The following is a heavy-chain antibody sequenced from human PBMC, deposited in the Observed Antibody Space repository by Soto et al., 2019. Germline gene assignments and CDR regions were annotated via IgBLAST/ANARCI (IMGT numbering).Heavy chain of an antibody. V-gene: IGHV4-39*01. D-gene: IGHD2-2*01. J-gene: IGHJ6*02. CDR3: ARNDWSRFYGMDV. CDR2: LHSSGTT. CDR1: GHSISSSSYY. Sequence: PSETLSLTCTVSGHSISSSSYYWGWFRQSPGKGLEWIGSLHSSGTTYYNPSLKSRVTTFVDTSRNQFSLRADSVTAADTAVYYCARNDWSRFYGMDVWGQGTTVTVYS.